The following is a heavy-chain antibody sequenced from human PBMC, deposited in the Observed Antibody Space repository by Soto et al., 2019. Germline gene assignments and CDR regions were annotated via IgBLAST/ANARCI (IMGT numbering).Heavy chain of an antibody. Sequence: QVQLVKSGAEVKKPGASVKVSCKASGYTFTSYYMHWVRQAPGQGLEWMGIINPSGTTTDYAQNFQGRVTMTRDTSTSTYYMELSSLRSEDTAVYYSARPQIASHYYYGMDVWGQGTTVTVSS. V-gene: IGHV1-46*01. CDR2: INPSGTTT. D-gene: IGHD2-2*01. CDR3: ARPQIASHYYYGMDV. CDR1: GYTFTSYY. J-gene: IGHJ6*02.